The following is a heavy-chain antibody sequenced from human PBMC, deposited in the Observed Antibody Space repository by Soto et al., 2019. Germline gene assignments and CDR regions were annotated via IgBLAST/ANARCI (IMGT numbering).Heavy chain of an antibody. Sequence: PGGSLRLSCAASGFTFSSYAMHWVRQAPGKGLEYVSAISSNGGSTYYANSVKGRFTISRDNSKNTLYLQMGSLRAEDMAVYYCARRGYDYIWGSYDYYYYMDVWGKGTTVTVSS. CDR3: ARRGYDYIWGSYDYYYYMDV. V-gene: IGHV3-64*01. CDR1: GFTFSSYA. J-gene: IGHJ6*03. CDR2: ISSNGGST. D-gene: IGHD3-16*01.